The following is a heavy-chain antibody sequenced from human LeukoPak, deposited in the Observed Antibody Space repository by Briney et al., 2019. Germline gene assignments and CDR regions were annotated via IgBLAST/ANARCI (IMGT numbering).Heavy chain of an antibody. D-gene: IGHD2-15*01. CDR1: EFILSSYA. CDR2: ISGSGGST. Sequence: GGSLRLSCEASEFILSSYAMSWVRQAPGKGLEWVSAISGSGGSTYYADSVKGRFTISRDNSKNTLYLQMNSLRAEDTAVYYCARGVGNFDYWGQGTLVSVSS. CDR3: ARGVGNFDY. V-gene: IGHV3-23*01. J-gene: IGHJ4*02.